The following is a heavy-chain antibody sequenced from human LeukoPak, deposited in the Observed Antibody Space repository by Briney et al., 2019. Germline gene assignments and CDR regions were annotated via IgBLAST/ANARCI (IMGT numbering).Heavy chain of an antibody. V-gene: IGHV1-46*01. CDR1: GYTFTSYY. CDR3: ARALRRGLGSGPGSTDY. D-gene: IGHD3-3*01. Sequence: GASVKVSCKASGYTFTSYYMHWVRQAPGQGLEWMGIINPSGGSTSYAQKFQGRVTMTRDMSTSTVYMELSSLRSEDTAVYYCARALRRGLGSGPGSTDYWGQGTLVTVSS. CDR2: INPSGGST. J-gene: IGHJ4*02.